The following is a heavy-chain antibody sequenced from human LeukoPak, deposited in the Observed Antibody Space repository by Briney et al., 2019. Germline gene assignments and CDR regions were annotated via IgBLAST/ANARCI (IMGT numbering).Heavy chain of an antibody. D-gene: IGHD2-2*01. CDR3: ARDVGYCSSTSCYRGGYFDY. Sequence: GGSLRLSCAASGFTFSSYSMTWVRQAPGKGLERVSYISSSSSTICYADSVKGRFTISRDNAKNSLYLQMNSLRDEDTAVYYCARDVGYCSSTSCYRGGYFDYWGQGTLVTVSS. V-gene: IGHV3-48*02. CDR2: ISSSSSTI. CDR1: GFTFSSYS. J-gene: IGHJ4*02.